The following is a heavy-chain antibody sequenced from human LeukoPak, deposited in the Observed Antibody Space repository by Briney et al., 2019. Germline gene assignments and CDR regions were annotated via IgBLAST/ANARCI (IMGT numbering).Heavy chain of an antibody. Sequence: PSETLSLTCTVSGGSITSSSYYWVWIRQPPGKGLEWIGSIFHSGSTYYNASLKSRVTISVDTSRNQFSLNLSSVTAADTAVYYCARSDGYGLVGIWGQGTMVTVSS. J-gene: IGHJ3*02. V-gene: IGHV4-39*07. D-gene: IGHD3-10*01. CDR3: ARSDGYGLVGI. CDR1: GGSITSSSYY. CDR2: IFHSGST.